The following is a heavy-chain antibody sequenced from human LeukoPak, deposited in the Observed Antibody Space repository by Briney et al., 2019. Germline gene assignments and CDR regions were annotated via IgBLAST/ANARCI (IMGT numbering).Heavy chain of an antibody. V-gene: IGHV1-69*13. CDR1: GGTFSSYA. CDR3: ASGGPYTAMVYVSY. J-gene: IGHJ4*02. D-gene: IGHD5-18*01. Sequence: SVKVSCKASGGTFSSYAISWVRQAPGQGLEWMGGIIPIFGTANYAQKFQGRVTITADESTSTAYMELSSLRSEDTAVYYCASGGPYTAMVYVSYWGQGTLVTVSS. CDR2: IIPIFGTA.